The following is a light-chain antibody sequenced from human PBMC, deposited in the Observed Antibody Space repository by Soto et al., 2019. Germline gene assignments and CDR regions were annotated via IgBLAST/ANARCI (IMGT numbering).Light chain of an antibody. J-gene: IGKJ4*01. V-gene: IGKV1-5*03. CDR2: KAS. Sequence: SQMTQSPSTLSGSVGDRVTITCRASQTISSWLAWYQQKPGKAPKLLIYKASTLKSGVPSRFSGSGSGTEFTLTISSLQAEDVAVYYCQQYYSTPLTFGGGTKVDIK. CDR3: QQYYSTPLT. CDR1: QTISSW.